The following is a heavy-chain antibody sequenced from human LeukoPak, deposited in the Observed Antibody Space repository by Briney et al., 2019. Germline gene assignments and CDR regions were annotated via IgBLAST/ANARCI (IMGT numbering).Heavy chain of an antibody. CDR1: GGTFSSYA. V-gene: IGHV1-69*13. Sequence: GASVKVSCKASGGTFSSYAISWVRQAPGQGLEWMGGIIPIFGTANYAQKFQGRVTITADESTSTAYMELSSLRSEDTAVYYCARDLDRPWATASYYFDYWGQGTLVTVSS. J-gene: IGHJ4*02. CDR2: IIPIFGTA. D-gene: IGHD1-26*01. CDR3: ARDLDRPWATASYYFDY.